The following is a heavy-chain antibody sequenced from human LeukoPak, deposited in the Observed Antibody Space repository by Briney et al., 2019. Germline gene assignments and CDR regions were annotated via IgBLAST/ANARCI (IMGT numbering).Heavy chain of an antibody. CDR2: IYHTGNT. J-gene: IGHJ5*02. Sequence: SETLSLTCTVSGVSITSFYWSWIRQAPGKGLEWIGYIYHTGNTKNNPSLKSRVTISVDTSKNQFSLKLTSVTAADTAMYHCARRAHVGEPAAWGQGTLVTVSS. CDR3: ARRAHVGEPAA. CDR1: GVSITSFY. V-gene: IGHV4-59*08. D-gene: IGHD2-15*01.